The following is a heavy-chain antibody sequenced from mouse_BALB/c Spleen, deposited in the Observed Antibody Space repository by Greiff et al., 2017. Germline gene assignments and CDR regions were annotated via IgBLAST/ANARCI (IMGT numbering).Heavy chain of an antibody. CDR3: ARHGYYGSSSDY. V-gene: IGHV5-12-1*01. Sequence: EVMLVESGGGLVKPGGSLKLSCAASGFAFSSYDMSWVRQTPEKRLEWVAYISSGGGSTYYPDTVKGRFTISRDNAKNTLYLQMSSLKSEDTAMYYCARHGYYGSSSDYWGQGTTLTVSS. CDR2: ISSGGGST. D-gene: IGHD1-1*01. J-gene: IGHJ2*01. CDR1: GFAFSSYD.